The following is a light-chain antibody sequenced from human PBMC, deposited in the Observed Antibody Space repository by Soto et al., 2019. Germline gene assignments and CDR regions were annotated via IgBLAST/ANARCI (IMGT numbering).Light chain of an antibody. V-gene: IGKV3-20*01. CDR2: RAS. J-gene: IGKJ3*01. Sequence: EIVLTQFPGSLSLSLGERATLSCRASQTICSDCLAWYQQKPGQAPRLLIFRASHRATGIPDRFSGSGSGTDFTLTISRLEPEDFAVYYCQQYGSSPGFTFGPGAKVEIK. CDR1: QTICSDC. CDR3: QQYGSSPGFT.